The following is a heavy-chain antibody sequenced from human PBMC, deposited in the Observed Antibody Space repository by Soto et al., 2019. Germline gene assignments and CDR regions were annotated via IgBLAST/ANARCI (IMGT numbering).Heavy chain of an antibody. CDR2: FDPEDGET. CDR3: ATGPYGSGTLGWFDP. D-gene: IGHD3-10*01. CDR1: GYTLTELS. V-gene: IGHV1-24*01. Sequence: ASVKVSCKVSGYTLTELSMHWVRQAPGKGLEWMGGFDPEDGETIYAQKFQGRVTMTEDTSTDTAYMELSSLRSEDTAVYYCATGPYGSGTLGWFDPWGQGTLVTVSS. J-gene: IGHJ5*02.